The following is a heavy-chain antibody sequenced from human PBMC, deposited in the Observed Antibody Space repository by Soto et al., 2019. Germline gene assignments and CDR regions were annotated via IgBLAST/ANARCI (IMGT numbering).Heavy chain of an antibody. CDR3: AKGPALLYYYYMDV. V-gene: IGHV3-23*01. J-gene: IGHJ6*03. D-gene: IGHD1-26*01. CDR2: ISGSGGST. CDR1: GFTFSSYA. Sequence: PGGSLRLSCASPGFTFSSYAMSWVRQAPGKGLEWVSAISGSGGSTYYADSVKGRFTISRDNSKDTLYLQMNSLRAEDTAVYYCAKGPALLYYYYMDVWGKGTTVTVSS.